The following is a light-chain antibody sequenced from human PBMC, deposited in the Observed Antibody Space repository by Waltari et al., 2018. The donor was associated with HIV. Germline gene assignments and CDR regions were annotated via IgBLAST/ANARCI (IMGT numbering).Light chain of an antibody. V-gene: IGLV1-40*01. J-gene: IGLJ1*01. CDR1: SSHIGATID. CDR3: QSFDNSLNGYV. Sequence: QSVLTQPPSLSGAPGPRVTISCTGSSSHIGATIDGHWYQVLPGTAPKLLIFGNSNRPSGVPDRFSGSKSGTSASLAITGLQPEDEAEYFCQSFDNSLNGYVFGTGTTVIVL. CDR2: GNS.